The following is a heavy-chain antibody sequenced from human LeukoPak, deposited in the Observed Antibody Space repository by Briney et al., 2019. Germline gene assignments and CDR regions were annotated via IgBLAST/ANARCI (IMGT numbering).Heavy chain of an antibody. CDR3: ARSSHGDYVDY. V-gene: IGHV5-51*01. D-gene: IGHD4-17*01. J-gene: IGHJ4*02. Sequence: GESLKISCKCSGYSFTSYWIGWVRQMPGKVLEVMRIIYPVDSDTKYSPSFQGQVTMSADKYISTAYLQWSSLKASDNAMYYCARSSHGDYVDYWGQGTLVTVSS. CDR2: IYPVDSDT. CDR1: GYSFTSYW.